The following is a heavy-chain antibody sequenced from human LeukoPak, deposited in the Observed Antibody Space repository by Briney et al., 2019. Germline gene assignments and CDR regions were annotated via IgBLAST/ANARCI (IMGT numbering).Heavy chain of an antibody. D-gene: IGHD3-22*01. J-gene: IGHJ6*03. CDR3: ARGSGRQWLHSYYYYYMDV. CDR1: GYTFTSYD. CDR2: MNPNSGNT. V-gene: IGHV1-8*01. Sequence: GASVKVSCKASGYTFTSYDINWVRQATGQGLEWMGWMNPNSGNTGYAQKFQGRVTMTRNTSISTAYMELSSLRSEDTAVYYCARGSGRQWLHSYYYYYMDVWGKGTTVTVSS.